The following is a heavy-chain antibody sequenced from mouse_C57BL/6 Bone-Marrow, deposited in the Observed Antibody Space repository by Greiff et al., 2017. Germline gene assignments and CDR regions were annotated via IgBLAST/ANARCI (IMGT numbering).Heavy chain of an antibody. J-gene: IGHJ1*03. CDR2: IDPENGDT. V-gene: IGHV14-4*01. Sequence: EVQVVESGAELVRPGASVKLSCTASGFNIKDDYMHWVKQRPEQGLAWIGWIDPENGDTEYASKFQGKATITADTSSNTAYLQLSSLTSEDTAVYYCTTWDGYGYFDVWGTGTTVTVSS. D-gene: IGHD2-3*01. CDR1: GFNIKDDY. CDR3: TTWDGYGYFDV.